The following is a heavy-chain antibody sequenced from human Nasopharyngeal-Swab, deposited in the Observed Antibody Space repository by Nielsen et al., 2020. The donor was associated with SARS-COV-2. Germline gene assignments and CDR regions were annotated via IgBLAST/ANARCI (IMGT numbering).Heavy chain of an antibody. Sequence: GESLKISCAASGFTFSDYYMSWIRQAPGKGLEWVSSISSSSSSYIYYADSVKGRFTISRDNAKNSLYLQMNSLRAEDTAVYYCARGASDYGSGSYFAEDYYYGMDVWGQGTTVTVSS. CDR2: ISSSSSSYI. J-gene: IGHJ6*02. CDR1: GFTFSDYY. CDR3: ARGASDYGSGSYFAEDYYYGMDV. D-gene: IGHD3-10*01. V-gene: IGHV3-11*06.